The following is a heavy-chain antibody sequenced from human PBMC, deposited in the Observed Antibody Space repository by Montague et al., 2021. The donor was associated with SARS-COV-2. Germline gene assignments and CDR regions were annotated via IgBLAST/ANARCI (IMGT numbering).Heavy chain of an antibody. J-gene: IGHJ3*02. V-gene: IGHV6-1*01. CDR1: GDSFSRNNPA. Sequence: CAISGDSFSRNNPAWNWIRQSPSRGLEWLGRTYYGSSWNTDYAVSVKSRITISPDTSKNQFSLHLNSVTLEDTAVYYCARGWNYAFDIWSQGTMVTVSS. CDR2: TYYGSSWNT. CDR3: ARGWNYAFDI. D-gene: IGHD1-7*01.